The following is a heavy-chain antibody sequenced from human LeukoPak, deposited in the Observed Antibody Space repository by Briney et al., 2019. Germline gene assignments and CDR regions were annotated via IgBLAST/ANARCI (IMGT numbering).Heavy chain of an antibody. CDR2: IYPHDSDT. CDR3: ARHVPSNFGSAKGYYGMDV. CDR1: GFTFAHSW. Sequence: GESLKISCQGSGFTFAHSWIAWVRQMPGKGLEWMGVIYPHDSDTKYNPSFQGLVTVSADPSVSAACLQWRSLMASDTAIYYCARHVPSNFGSAKGYYGMDVWGQGTTVTVSS. J-gene: IGHJ6*02. D-gene: IGHD3-10*01. V-gene: IGHV5-51*01.